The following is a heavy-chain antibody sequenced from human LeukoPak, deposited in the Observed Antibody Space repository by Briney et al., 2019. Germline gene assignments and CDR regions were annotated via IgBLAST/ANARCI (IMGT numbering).Heavy chain of an antibody. J-gene: IGHJ6*03. CDR1: GGSVSSYY. Sequence: SETLSLTCTVSGGSVSSYYWSWVRQPPGKRLEWLGYIYNSGGTNYNPSLNGRATISVDTSKNQFSLNLSSVTAADTAVYYCARRHHYYYYMDVWGKGTTVTVSS. V-gene: IGHV4-4*09. CDR2: IYNSGGT. CDR3: ARRHHYYYYMDV.